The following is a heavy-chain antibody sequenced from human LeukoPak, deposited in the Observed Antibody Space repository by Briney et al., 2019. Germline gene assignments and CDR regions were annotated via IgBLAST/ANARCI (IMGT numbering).Heavy chain of an antibody. J-gene: IGHJ5*01. CDR1: GFTFSGSA. Sequence: PGGSLRLSCAASGFTFSGSAMHWVRQASGKGPEWVGRIRSKANSYATAYAASVKGRFTISRDDSKNTAYLQMNSLKTEDTAVYYCPRLEGGSPDSWAQGTLVTVSS. CDR3: PRLEGGSPDS. CDR2: IRSKANSYAT. D-gene: IGHD5-12*01. V-gene: IGHV3-73*01.